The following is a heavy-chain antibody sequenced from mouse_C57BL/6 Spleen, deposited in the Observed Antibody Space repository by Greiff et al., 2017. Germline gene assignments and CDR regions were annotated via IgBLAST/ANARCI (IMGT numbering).Heavy chain of an antibody. CDR1: GYTFTDYN. J-gene: IGHJ1*03. D-gene: IGHD4-1*01. Sequence: LVEPGASVKIPCKASGYTFTDYNMDWVKQSHGKSLEWIGDINPNNGGTIYNQKFKGKATLTVDKSSSTAYMELRSLTSEDTAVYYCARLTGTWYFDVWGTGTTVTVSS. CDR3: ARLTGTWYFDV. V-gene: IGHV1-18*01. CDR2: INPNNGGT.